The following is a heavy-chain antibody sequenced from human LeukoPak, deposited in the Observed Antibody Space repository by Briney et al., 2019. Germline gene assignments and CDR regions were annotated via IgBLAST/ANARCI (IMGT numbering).Heavy chain of an antibody. J-gene: IGHJ3*02. Sequence: GGSLRLSCAASGFTFSSYTMKWVRQAPGKGLEWVSSISSRSSYIYYADSVKGRFTISRDNAESSLYLQMNSLRAVDTAVYYCARNTWFGEGIDAFDIWGQGTMVTVSS. CDR3: ARNTWFGEGIDAFDI. V-gene: IGHV3-21*01. CDR1: GFTFSSYT. CDR2: ISSRSSYI. D-gene: IGHD3-10*01.